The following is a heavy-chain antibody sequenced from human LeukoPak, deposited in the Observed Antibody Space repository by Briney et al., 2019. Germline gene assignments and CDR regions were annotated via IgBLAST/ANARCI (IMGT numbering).Heavy chain of an antibody. V-gene: IGHV3-11*04. CDR3: ARDPGSYSYGFSWFDP. CDR2: ISSSGSTI. D-gene: IGHD5-18*01. Sequence: PGGSLRLSCAASGFTFSDYYMSWVRQAPGKGLEWVSYISSSGSTIYYADSVKGRFTISRDNAKNSLYLQMNSLRAEDTAVYYCARDPGSYSYGFSWFDPWGQGTLVTVSS. J-gene: IGHJ5*02. CDR1: GFTFSDYY.